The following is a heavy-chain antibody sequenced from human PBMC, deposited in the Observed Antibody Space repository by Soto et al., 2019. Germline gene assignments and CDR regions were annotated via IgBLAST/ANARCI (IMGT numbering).Heavy chain of an antibody. Sequence: GGSLRLSCVASGFTFNDFAMHWVRQAPGKGLEWVSGIPWNSGTLDYADSVRGRFSISRDNAKNSLYLQMNSLRVEDTALYYCARHRGYHYYGMDVWGQGTTVTVSS. CDR1: GFTFNDFA. CDR3: ARHRGYHYYGMDV. CDR2: IPWNSGTL. J-gene: IGHJ6*02. V-gene: IGHV3-9*01.